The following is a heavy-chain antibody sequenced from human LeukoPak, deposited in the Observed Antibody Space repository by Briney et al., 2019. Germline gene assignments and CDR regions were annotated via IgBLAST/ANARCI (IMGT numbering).Heavy chain of an antibody. CDR1: VGSISSYY. J-gene: IGHJ6*03. CDR3: ARDGIRSSSWYGGRWYYYYMDV. V-gene: IGHV4-4*07. CDR2: IYTSGST. Sequence: PSETLSLTRTVSVGSISSYYWSWIRQPAGKGLEWIGRIYTSGSTNYNPSLKSRVTMSVDTSKNQLSLKLSSVTAADTAVYYCARDGIRSSSWYGGRWYYYYMDVWGKGTTVTVSS. D-gene: IGHD6-13*01.